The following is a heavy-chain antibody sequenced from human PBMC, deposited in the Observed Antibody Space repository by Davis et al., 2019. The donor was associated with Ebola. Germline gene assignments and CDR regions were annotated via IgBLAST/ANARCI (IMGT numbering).Heavy chain of an antibody. CDR2: IYYSGST. D-gene: IGHD3-3*01. CDR1: GGSISSSSYY. J-gene: IGHJ5*02. V-gene: IGHV4-39*01. CDR3: ARLNRITIFGVVIIPGWFDP. Sequence: MPSETLSLTCTVSGGSISSSSYYWGWIRQPPGKGLEWIGSIYYSGSTYYNPSLKSRVTISVDTSKNQFSLKLSSVTAADTAVHYCARLNRITIFGVVIIPGWFDPWGQGTLVTVSS.